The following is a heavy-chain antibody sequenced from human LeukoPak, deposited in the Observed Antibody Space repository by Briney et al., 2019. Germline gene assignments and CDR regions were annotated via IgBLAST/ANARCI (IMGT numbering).Heavy chain of an antibody. CDR1: GYTFTSYD. V-gene: IGHV1-8*01. CDR3: ARGLPQWLVRKNAFDI. D-gene: IGHD6-19*01. J-gene: IGHJ3*02. CDR2: MNPNSGNT. Sequence: ASVTLSCTASGYTFTSYDINWVRQATGQGLEWMGWMNPNSGNTGYAQKFQGRVTMARNTSISTAYMELSSLRSEDTAVYYCARGLPQWLVRKNAFDIWGQGTMVTVSS.